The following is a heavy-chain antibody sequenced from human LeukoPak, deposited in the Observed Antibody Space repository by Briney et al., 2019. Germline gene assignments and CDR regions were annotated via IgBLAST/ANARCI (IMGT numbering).Heavy chain of an antibody. V-gene: IGHV3-53*01. J-gene: IGHJ4*02. CDR3: ARGPPAGYCSGGSCYSDY. CDR1: GFTVSSNY. Sequence: GGSLRLSCAASGFTVSSNYMSWVRQAPGKGLEWVSVIYSGGSTYYADSVKGRFTISRDNSKNTLYLQMNSLRAEDTAVYYCARGPPAGYCSGGSCYSDYWGQGTLVTVSS. CDR2: IYSGGST. D-gene: IGHD2-15*01.